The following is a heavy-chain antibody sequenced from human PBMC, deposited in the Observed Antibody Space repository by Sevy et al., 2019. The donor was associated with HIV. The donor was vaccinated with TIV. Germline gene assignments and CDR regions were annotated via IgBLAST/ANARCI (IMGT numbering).Heavy chain of an antibody. CDR3: ARLSGTSGWNLYSVDY. V-gene: IGHV4-59*01. CDR2: IYYIGSG. CDR1: GASINSYY. D-gene: IGHD6-19*01. Sequence: SETLSLSCTVSGASINSYYWSWIRQPPGKGLEFIGYIYYIGSGNYNPSLKSRVTMAIDTSNNQFSLELSSVTAADTAVYYCARLSGTSGWNLYSVDYWGLGTLVTVSS. J-gene: IGHJ4*02.